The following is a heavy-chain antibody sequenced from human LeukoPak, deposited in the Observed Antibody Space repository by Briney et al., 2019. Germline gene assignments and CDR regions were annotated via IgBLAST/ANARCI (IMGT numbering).Heavy chain of an antibody. CDR1: GGSISSYY. J-gene: IGHJ4*02. D-gene: IGHD2-2*02. CDR3: ARELGYCSSTSCYNSNFDY. CDR2: IYTSGST. Sequence: SGTLSLTCTVSGGSISSYYWSWIRQPAGKGLEWIGHIYTSGSTNYNPSLKSRVTMSVDTSKNQFSLKLSSVTAADTAVYYCARELGYCSSTSCYNSNFDYWGQGTLVTVSS. V-gene: IGHV4-4*07.